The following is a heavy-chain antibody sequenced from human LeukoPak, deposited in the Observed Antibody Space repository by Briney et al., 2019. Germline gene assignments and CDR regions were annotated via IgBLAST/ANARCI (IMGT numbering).Heavy chain of an antibody. V-gene: IGHV3-48*01. J-gene: IGHJ3*02. CDR3: ARNFPRCSGGSCYPDAFDI. CDR2: ISSSSSTI. D-gene: IGHD2-15*01. CDR1: GFTFSSYS. Sequence: GGSLRLSCAASGFTFSSYSMNWVRQAPGKGLEWVSYISSSSSTIYYADSVKGRFTISRDNAKNSLYLQMNSLRAEDTAVYYCARNFPRCSGGSCYPDAFDIWGQGTMVTVSS.